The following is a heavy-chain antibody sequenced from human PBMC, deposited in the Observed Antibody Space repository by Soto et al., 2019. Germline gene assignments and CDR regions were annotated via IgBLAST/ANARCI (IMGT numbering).Heavy chain of an antibody. D-gene: IGHD3-22*01. J-gene: IGHJ4*02. CDR2: INPSGGST. CDR1: GYSFTGYF. Sequence: ASVKVSCKTSGYSFTGYFIHWVRQAPGQGLEWMGIINPSGGSTNYAQKLQGRVSMTRDRSTSTVHMELSSLRSDDTAMYYCEREYGHYDISGYYAYCGQGPLVTVYS. CDR3: EREYGHYDISGYYAY. V-gene: IGHV1-46*01.